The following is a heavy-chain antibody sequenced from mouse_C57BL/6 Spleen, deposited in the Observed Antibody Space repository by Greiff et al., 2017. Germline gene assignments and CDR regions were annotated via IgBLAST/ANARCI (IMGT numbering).Heavy chain of an antibody. V-gene: IGHV1-82*01. Sequence: QVQLQQSGPELVKPGASVKLSCKASGYAFSSSWMNWVKQRPGKGLEWIGRIYPGDGDTNYNGKFKGKATLTADKSSSTASMQLSSLTSADSAVYFCARFGIYYDYEDYAMGYWGQVTSVTVSS. D-gene: IGHD2-4*01. CDR1: GYAFSSSW. J-gene: IGHJ4*01. CDR2: IYPGDGDT. CDR3: ARFGIYYDYEDYAMGY.